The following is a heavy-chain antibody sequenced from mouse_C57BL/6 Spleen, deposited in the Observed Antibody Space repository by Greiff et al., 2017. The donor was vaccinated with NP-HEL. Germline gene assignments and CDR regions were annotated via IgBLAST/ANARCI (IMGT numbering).Heavy chain of an antibody. CDR2: INPNNGGT. CDR3: ARKAYYDDDPWYFDV. V-gene: IGHV1-18*01. Sequence: VQLQQSGPELVKPGASVKIPCKASGYTFTDYNMDWVKQSHGKSLEWIGDINPNNGGTIYNQKFKGKATLTVDKSSSTAYMELRSLTSEDTAFYYCARKAYYDDDPWYFDVWGTGTTVTVSS. D-gene: IGHD2-4*01. CDR1: GYTFTDYN. J-gene: IGHJ1*03.